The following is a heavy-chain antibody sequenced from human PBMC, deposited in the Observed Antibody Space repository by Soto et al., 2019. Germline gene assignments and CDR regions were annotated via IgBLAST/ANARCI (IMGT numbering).Heavy chain of an antibody. Sequence: PGESLKISGKGSGYSVTSYWIGWVRQMPGKGLEWMGIIYPGDSDTRYSPSFQGQVTISADKSISTAYLQWSSLKASDTAMYYCARLRIHPLNWFGPWGQGTLITISS. CDR1: GYSVTSYW. V-gene: IGHV5-51*01. J-gene: IGHJ5*02. CDR2: IYPGDSDT. CDR3: ARLRIHPLNWFGP.